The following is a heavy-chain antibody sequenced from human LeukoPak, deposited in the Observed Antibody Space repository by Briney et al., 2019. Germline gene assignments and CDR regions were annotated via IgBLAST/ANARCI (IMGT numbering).Heavy chain of an antibody. D-gene: IGHD5-12*01. Sequence: PGRSLRLSCAASGFTFSSYAMHWVRQAPGKGLEWVAVISYDGSNKYYADSVKGRFTISRDNSKNTLYLQMNSLRAEDTAVYYCAKDEGWLPDYWGQGTLVTVSS. J-gene: IGHJ4*02. CDR2: ISYDGSNK. V-gene: IGHV3-30-3*01. CDR3: AKDEGWLPDY. CDR1: GFTFSSYA.